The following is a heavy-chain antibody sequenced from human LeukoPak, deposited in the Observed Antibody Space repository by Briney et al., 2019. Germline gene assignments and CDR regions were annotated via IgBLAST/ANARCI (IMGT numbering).Heavy chain of an antibody. V-gene: IGHV1-2*06. CDR1: GYTFTARA. J-gene: IGHJ4*02. D-gene: IGHD3-16*01. CDR2: IKANSDDT. CDR3: ATDYTDTCTGFDY. Sequence: ASVKVSCKASGYTFTARAMYWVRQAPGQGLEWMGRIKANSDDTNYAQKFQDRVTMTRDMSVSTAYMELRSLRSDDTAVYYCATDYTDTCTGFDYWGQGTLVTVSS.